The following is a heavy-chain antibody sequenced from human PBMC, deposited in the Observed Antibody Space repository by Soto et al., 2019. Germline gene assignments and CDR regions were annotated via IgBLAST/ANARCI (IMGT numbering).Heavy chain of an antibody. Sequence: SETLSLTCTVSGGSISSGGYYWSWIRQHPGKGLEWIGYIYYSGSTYYNPSLKSRVTISVDTSKNQFSLKLSSVTAADTAVYYCASSMVRGVLPIDYWGQGTLVTVSS. V-gene: IGHV4-31*03. D-gene: IGHD3-10*01. J-gene: IGHJ4*02. CDR1: GGSISSGGYY. CDR2: IYYSGST. CDR3: ASSMVRGVLPIDY.